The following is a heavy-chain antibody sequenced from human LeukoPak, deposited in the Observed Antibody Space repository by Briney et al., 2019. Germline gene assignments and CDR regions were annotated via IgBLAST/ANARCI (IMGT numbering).Heavy chain of an antibody. CDR1: GFTFSSYW. CDR2: IKQDGREK. Sequence: GGSLRLSCAASGFTFSSYWMNWVRQAPGKGLEWVANIKQDGREKYYVDSVKGRFTISRDNAKNSLYLQMNSLRAEDTAVYYCARQRDGYNSPFDYWGQGTLVTVSS. D-gene: IGHD5-24*01. CDR3: ARQRDGYNSPFDY. J-gene: IGHJ4*02. V-gene: IGHV3-7*01.